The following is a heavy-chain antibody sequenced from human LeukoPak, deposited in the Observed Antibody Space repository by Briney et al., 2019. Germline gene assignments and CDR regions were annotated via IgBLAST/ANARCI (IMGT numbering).Heavy chain of an antibody. J-gene: IGHJ4*02. D-gene: IGHD3-22*01. CDR1: GGSISSYY. CDR3: ARGGPYYDSSGYFDY. Sequence: SETLSLTCTVSGGSISSYYWSWSREPPGKGLEWMGYIYYSGSTNYNPSLKSRVTISVDTSKNQFSLKLSSVTAADTAVYYCARGGPYYDSSGYFDYWGQGTLVTVSS. CDR2: IYYSGST. V-gene: IGHV4-59*01.